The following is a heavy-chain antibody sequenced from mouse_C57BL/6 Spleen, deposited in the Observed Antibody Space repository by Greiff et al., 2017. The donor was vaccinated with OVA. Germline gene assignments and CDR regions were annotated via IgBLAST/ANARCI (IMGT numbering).Heavy chain of an antibody. Sequence: QVQLQQPGAELVKPGASVKMSCKASGYTFTSYWITWVKQRPGQGLEWIGDIYPGSGSTNYNEKFKSKATLTVDTSSSTAYMQLSSLTTEDSAVYYCAYYYGSSYVLYFDVWGTGTTVTVSS. V-gene: IGHV1-55*01. D-gene: IGHD1-1*01. CDR1: GYTFTSYW. CDR3: AYYYGSSYVLYFDV. J-gene: IGHJ1*03. CDR2: IYPGSGST.